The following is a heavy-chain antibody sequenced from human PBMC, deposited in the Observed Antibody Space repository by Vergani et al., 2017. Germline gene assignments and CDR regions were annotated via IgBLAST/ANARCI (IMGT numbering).Heavy chain of an antibody. J-gene: IGHJ6*03. V-gene: IGHV3-30*18. D-gene: IGHD6-13*01. CDR1: GFTFSSYG. CDR3: AKAEGIAAAGSSEYYYYYYMDV. CDR2: ISYDGSNK. Sequence: VQLLESGGDLVQPGGSLRLSCAASGFTFSSYGMHWVRQAPGKGLEWVAGISYDGSNKYYADSVKGRFTISRDNSKNTLYLQMNSLRAEDTAVYYCAKAEGIAAAGSSEYYYYYYMDVWGKGTTVTVSS.